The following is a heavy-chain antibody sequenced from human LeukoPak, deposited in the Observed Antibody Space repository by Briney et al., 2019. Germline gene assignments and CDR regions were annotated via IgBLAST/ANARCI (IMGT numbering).Heavy chain of an antibody. Sequence: SETLSLTCAVYGGSFSGYYWSWIRQPPGKGLEWIGNIYYSGSTYYNPSLKSRVTISVDTSRNQFSLKLNSVTAADTAVYYCARLNTAMVVWGQGTLVTVSS. CDR1: GGSFSGYY. V-gene: IGHV4-34*01. D-gene: IGHD5-18*01. J-gene: IGHJ4*02. CDR2: IYYSGST. CDR3: ARLNTAMVV.